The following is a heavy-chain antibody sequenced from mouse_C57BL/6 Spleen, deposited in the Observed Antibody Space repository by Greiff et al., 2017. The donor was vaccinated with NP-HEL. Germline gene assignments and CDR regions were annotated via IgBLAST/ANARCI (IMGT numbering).Heavy chain of an antibody. CDR2: IHPNSGST. V-gene: IGHV1-64*01. Sequence: QVQLKQPGAELVKPGASVKLSCKASGYTFTSYWMHWVKQRPGQGLEWIGMIHPNSGSTNYNEKFKSKATLTVDKSSSTAYMQLSSLTSEDSAVYYCARRGDSSGFFFDYWGQGTTLTVSS. J-gene: IGHJ2*01. CDR3: ARRGDSSGFFFDY. D-gene: IGHD3-2*02. CDR1: GYTFTSYW.